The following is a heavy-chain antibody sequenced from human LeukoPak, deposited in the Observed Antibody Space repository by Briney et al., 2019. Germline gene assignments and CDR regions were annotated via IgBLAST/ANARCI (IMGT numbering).Heavy chain of an antibody. J-gene: IGHJ4*02. CDR3: ARDLKSGYFDS. CDR1: GFTFDNYG. Sequence: GGSLRLSCATSGFTFDNYGMHWVRQAPGKGLEWVAVIYEDGSREHLADSVKGRFAISRDNSKKTVVLQMNSLRGEDTAVYYCARDLKSGYFDSWGQGTLVTVSS. CDR2: IYEDGSRE. V-gene: IGHV3-33*01. D-gene: IGHD3-3*01.